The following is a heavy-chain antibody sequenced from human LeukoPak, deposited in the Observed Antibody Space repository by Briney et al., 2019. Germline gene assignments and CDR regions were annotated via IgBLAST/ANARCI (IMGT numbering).Heavy chain of an antibody. V-gene: IGHV3-48*04. J-gene: IGHJ4*02. CDR2: ISSSSRTM. D-gene: IGHD4-23*01. Sequence: PGGSLRLSCAASGFTFRTYSMNWVRQAPGKGLEWVSYISSSSRTMYYADSVKGRFTNSRDNAKKSLYLQMNSLRAEDTAVYYCARDLGLYDYGGNIDYWGQGTLVTVSS. CDR3: ARDLGLYDYGGNIDY. CDR1: GFTFRTYS.